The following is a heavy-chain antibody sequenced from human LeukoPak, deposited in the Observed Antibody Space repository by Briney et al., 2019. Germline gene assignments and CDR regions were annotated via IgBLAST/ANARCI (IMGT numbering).Heavy chain of an antibody. CDR2: IYTSGST. CDR1: GGSISSYY. D-gene: IGHD3-10*01. V-gene: IGHV4-4*07. J-gene: IGHJ4*02. Sequence: PSETLSLTCTVSGGSISSYYWSWIRQPTGKGLDWIGRIYTSGSTNNPSLKSRVTLSVDTSKNQFSLKLSSVTAADTAVYYCARQHHGSGTIDHWGQGTLVIVSS. CDR3: ARQHHGSGTIDH.